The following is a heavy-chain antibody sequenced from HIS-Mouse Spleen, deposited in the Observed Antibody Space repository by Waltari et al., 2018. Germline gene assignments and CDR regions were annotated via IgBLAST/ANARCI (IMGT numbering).Heavy chain of an antibody. Sequence: LEWVSGISWNSGSIGYADSVKGRFTISRDNAKNSLYLQMNSLRAEDTALYYCAKDREQQQDYWGQGTLVTVSS. D-gene: IGHD6-13*01. J-gene: IGHJ4*02. CDR2: ISWNSGSI. CDR3: AKDREQQQDY. V-gene: IGHV3-9*01.